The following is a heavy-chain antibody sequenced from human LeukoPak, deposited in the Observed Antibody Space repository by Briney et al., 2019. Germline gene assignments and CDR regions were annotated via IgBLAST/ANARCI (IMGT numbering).Heavy chain of an antibody. CDR1: GFTFSSYS. V-gene: IGHV3-21*01. CDR3: ARDLLGADSRAARPIDY. D-gene: IGHD6-6*01. J-gene: IGHJ4*02. CDR2: ISSSSSYI. Sequence: GGSLRLSCAASGFTFSSYSMNWVRQAPGKGLEWVSSISSSSSYIYYADSVKGRFTISRDNAKNSLYLQMNSLRAEDTAVYYCARDLLGADSRAARPIDYWGQGTLVTVSS.